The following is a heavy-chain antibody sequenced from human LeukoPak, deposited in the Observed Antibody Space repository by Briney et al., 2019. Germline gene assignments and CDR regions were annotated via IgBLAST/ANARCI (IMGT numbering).Heavy chain of an antibody. CDR2: IYYDGSIK. D-gene: IGHD3-10*01. J-gene: IGHJ4*02. V-gene: IGHV3-33*06. Sequence: GGSLRLSCAASGFTFSSYGMHWVRQAPGKGLGWVAVIYYDGSIKYYADSVRGRFTISRDNSKNTLYLQMNSLRAEDTAVYYCAKDRDRFENLDYWGQGTQVTVSS. CDR3: AKDRDRFENLDY. CDR1: GFTFSSYG.